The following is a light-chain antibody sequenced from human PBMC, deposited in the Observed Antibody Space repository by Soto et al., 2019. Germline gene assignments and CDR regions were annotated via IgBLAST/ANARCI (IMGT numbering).Light chain of an antibody. CDR3: QTRSNLSPCIT. Sequence: EIVLTQSPAILSLSPGERATLSCRASQSVSSYLAWYQQKPGQAPRLLFYDASNRATSIPATLSGSGSGTDSTLTVSSLSLKELVVYYCQTRSNLSPCITSGVETKVDTK. CDR2: DAS. V-gene: IGKV3-11*01. CDR1: QSVSSY. J-gene: IGKJ4*01.